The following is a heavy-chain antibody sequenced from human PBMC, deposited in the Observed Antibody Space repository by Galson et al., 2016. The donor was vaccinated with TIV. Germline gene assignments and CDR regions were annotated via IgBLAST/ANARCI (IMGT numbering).Heavy chain of an antibody. Sequence: SLRLSCATSGITFTSYGIHWVRQAPGKGLEWLAVMSHDGNKEXYADSVRGRFTMSRDVPKSTLYLQMGSLEVEDTAVYFCAKDRLWEEWLEPLDLWGQGTLVTVSS. V-gene: IGHV3-33*03. CDR3: AKDRLWEEWLEPLDL. CDR1: GITFTSYG. J-gene: IGHJ5*02. D-gene: IGHD6-19*01. CDR2: MSHDGNKE.